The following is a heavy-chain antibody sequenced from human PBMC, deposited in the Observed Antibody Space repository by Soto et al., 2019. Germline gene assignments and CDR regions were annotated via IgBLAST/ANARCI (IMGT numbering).Heavy chain of an antibody. CDR3: ARDRCYDGTCYSASDS. CDR2: ISTTSFTI. D-gene: IGHD2-15*01. V-gene: IGHV3-48*02. CDR1: GFTFTRYS. J-gene: IGHJ5*01. Sequence: GGSLRLSCAASGFTFTRYSMDWVRQAPGKGPEWIAHISTTSFTIYYADSVKGRFTISRDNDRNSLYLEMNSLRDEDTAVYYCARDRCYDGTCYSASDSWGQGTLVTVSS.